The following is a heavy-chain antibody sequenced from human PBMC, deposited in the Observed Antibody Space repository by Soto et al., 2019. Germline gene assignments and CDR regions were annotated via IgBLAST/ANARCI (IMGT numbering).Heavy chain of an antibody. CDR3: AKGFYYYDSSGYYYFDY. V-gene: IGHV3-23*01. D-gene: IGHD3-22*01. CDR2: ISGSGSTI. CDR1: GFTFSSYA. J-gene: IGHJ4*02. Sequence: GGSLRLSCAASGFTFSSYAVSWVRQAPGKGPEWISSISGSGSTIYYADSVKGRFTISRDNSKNTLYLQMSSLRAEDTAVYYCAKGFYYYDSSGYYYFDYWGQGTLVTVSS.